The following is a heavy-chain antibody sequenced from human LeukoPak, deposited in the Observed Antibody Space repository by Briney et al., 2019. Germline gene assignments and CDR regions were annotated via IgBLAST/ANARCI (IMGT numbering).Heavy chain of an antibody. CDR1: GFTFSSYA. D-gene: IGHD4-17*01. Sequence: GRSLRLSCAASGFTFSSYAMSWVRQAPGKGLEWVSAISGSGGSTYYADSVKGRFTISRDNSKNTLYLQMNSLRAEDTAVYYCAKDHKTTVTTFLINWGQGTLVTVSS. CDR2: ISGSGGST. V-gene: IGHV3-23*01. CDR3: AKDHKTTVTTFLIN. J-gene: IGHJ4*02.